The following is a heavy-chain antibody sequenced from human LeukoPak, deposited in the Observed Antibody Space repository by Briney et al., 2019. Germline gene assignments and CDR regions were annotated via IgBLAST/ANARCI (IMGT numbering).Heavy chain of an antibody. J-gene: IGHJ4*02. CDR3: AKDYHDSSGYYGFFDY. CDR1: GFTFDDYA. V-gene: IGHV3-9*01. CDR2: ISWNSGSI. D-gene: IGHD3-22*01. Sequence: GGSLRLSCAASGFTFDDYAMHWVRQAPGKGLEWVSGISWNSGSIGYADSVKGRFTISRDNAKNSLYLQMNSLRAEDTALYYCAKDYHDSSGYYGFFDYWGQGTLVTVSS.